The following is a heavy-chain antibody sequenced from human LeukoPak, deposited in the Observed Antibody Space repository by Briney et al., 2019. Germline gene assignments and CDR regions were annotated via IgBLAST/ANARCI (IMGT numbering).Heavy chain of an antibody. CDR1: GFTFSTFA. V-gene: IGHV3-23*01. CDR3: AARPGEVAVPFDY. J-gene: IGHJ4*02. CDR2: ISGSGGIT. D-gene: IGHD2-15*01. Sequence: GGSLRLSCAASGFTFSTFAMTWVRQAPGKGLEWVSLISGSGGITYYADSVNGRFTISRDNSKNTLYLQMHSLRAEDTAVYYCAARPGEVAVPFDYWGQGTLVTVSS.